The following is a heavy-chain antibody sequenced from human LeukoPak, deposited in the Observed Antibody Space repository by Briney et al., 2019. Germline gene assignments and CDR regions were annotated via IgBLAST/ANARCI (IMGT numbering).Heavy chain of an antibody. V-gene: IGHV1-69*13. CDR2: IIPMFGTA. J-gene: IGHJ6*04. D-gene: IGHD3-10*01. CDR1: GGTFSSCA. CDR3: ARAGLWFGELLSQYSYYYGMDV. Sequence: ASVKVSCKASGGTFSSCAISWVRQAPGQGLEWMGDIIPMFGTADNAQKFQGRVTLTADESMSTAYMELSSLRSEDTAVYYCARAGLWFGELLSQYSYYYGMDVWGKGTTVTVSS.